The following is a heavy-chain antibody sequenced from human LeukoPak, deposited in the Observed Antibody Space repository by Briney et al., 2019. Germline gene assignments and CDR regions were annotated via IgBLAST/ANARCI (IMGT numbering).Heavy chain of an antibody. D-gene: IGHD3-10*01. CDR2: IKQDGSEK. CDR3: AELYGSGSYSGY. Sequence: GGSLRLSCAASGFTFSSYWMSWVRQTPGKGLEWVANIKQDGSEKYYVDSVKGRFTISRGNAKNSLYLQMNSLRAEDTAVYYCAELYGSGSYSGYWGQGTLVTVSS. V-gene: IGHV3-7*01. CDR1: GFTFSSYW. J-gene: IGHJ4*02.